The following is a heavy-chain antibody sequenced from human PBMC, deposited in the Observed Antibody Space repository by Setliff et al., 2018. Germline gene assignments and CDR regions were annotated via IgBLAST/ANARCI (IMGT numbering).Heavy chain of an antibody. CDR3: ARVAGIPVTGTSWYFDL. CDR1: GDTFSRYA. J-gene: IGHJ2*01. CDR2: IIPIFNTP. Sequence: SVKVSCKASGDTFSRYAISWVRRAPGQGLEWMGTIIPIFNTPNNAQKFQGRVTITAEKSTSTVSMELSSLRSEDTAVYYCARVAGIPVTGTSWYFDLWGRGTLVTVSS. D-gene: IGHD6-19*01. V-gene: IGHV1-69*06.